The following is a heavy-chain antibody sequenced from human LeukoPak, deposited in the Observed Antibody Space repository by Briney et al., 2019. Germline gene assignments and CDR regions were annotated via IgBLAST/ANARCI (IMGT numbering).Heavy chain of an antibody. J-gene: IGHJ4*02. CDR1: GFTFSTYA. CDR3: AKGGPTRTAALDY. CDR2: ISGGGGGT. Sequence: GGSLRLSCTASGFTFSTYAMSWVRQAPGKGLEWVSLISGGGGGTYYADSVKGRFTFSKDNSKNTLYLQMNSLRAEDTAVYYCAKGGPTRTAALDYGGEGIVVTVSS. V-gene: IGHV3-23*01. D-gene: IGHD6-25*01.